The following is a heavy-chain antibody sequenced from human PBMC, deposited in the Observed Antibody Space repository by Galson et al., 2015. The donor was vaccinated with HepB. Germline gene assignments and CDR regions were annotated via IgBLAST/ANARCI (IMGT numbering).Heavy chain of an antibody. V-gene: IGHV3-33*01. CDR1: GFAFSHYG. Sequence: SLRLSCAASGFAFSHYGMNWVRQAAGKGLEWVALTWYDGSQTYYTDPVKGRFTISRDNSKNELYLQMNSLRAEDTAVYYCARKGGGNYYFDYWGQGTLVTVSS. CDR2: TWYDGSQT. CDR3: ARKGGGNYYFDY. J-gene: IGHJ4*02. D-gene: IGHD4-23*01.